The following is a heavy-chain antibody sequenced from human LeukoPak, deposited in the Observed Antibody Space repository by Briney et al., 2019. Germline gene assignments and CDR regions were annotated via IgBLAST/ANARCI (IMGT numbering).Heavy chain of an antibody. Sequence: PSETLSLTCTVSGGSISSGSYYWRWIRQPAGKGLEWIGRIYTSGSTNYNPSLKSRVTISVDTSKNQFSLKLSSVTAADTAVYYCARGQYDFWSGYYRPFDYWGQGTLVTVSS. CDR1: GGSISSGSYY. J-gene: IGHJ4*02. D-gene: IGHD3-3*01. CDR2: IYTSGST. V-gene: IGHV4-61*02. CDR3: ARGQYDFWSGYYRPFDY.